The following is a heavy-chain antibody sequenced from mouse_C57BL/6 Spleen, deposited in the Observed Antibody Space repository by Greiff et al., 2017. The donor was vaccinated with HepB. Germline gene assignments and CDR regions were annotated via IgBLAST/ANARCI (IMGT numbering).Heavy chain of an antibody. CDR2: IDPEDGET. J-gene: IGHJ2*01. Sequence: EVQLQQSGAELVKPGASVKLSCTASGFNIKDYYMHWVKQRPEQGLEWIGRIDPEDGETKYAPKFQGKATITADTSSNTAYLQLSSLTSEDTAVYYCARHSNYQYYFDYWGQGTTLTVSS. CDR1: GFNIKDYY. D-gene: IGHD2-5*01. V-gene: IGHV14-2*01. CDR3: ARHSNYQYYFDY.